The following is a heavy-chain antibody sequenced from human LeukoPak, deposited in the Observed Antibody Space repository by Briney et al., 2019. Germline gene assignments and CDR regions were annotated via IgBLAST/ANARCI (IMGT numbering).Heavy chain of an antibody. CDR2: ILFDGSNT. CDR1: GFILSNYN. CDR3: AKDYSDSSGYPFFAH. D-gene: IGHD3-22*01. V-gene: IGHV3-30*02. Sequence: GGSLRLSCAASGFILSNYNMHWVRQAPGKGLEWVAFILFDGSNTEYTDSVKGRFTISRDSSKNTLYLQMSSLRPEDTAVYYCAKDYSDSSGYPFFAHWGQGTLVTVSS. J-gene: IGHJ4*02.